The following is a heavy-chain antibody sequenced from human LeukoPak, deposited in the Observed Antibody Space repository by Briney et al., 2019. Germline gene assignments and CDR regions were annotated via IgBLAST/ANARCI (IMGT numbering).Heavy chain of an antibody. J-gene: IGHJ4*02. CDR1: GGSISSTTYY. V-gene: IGHV4-39*01. CDR3: AGPYSISSLGY. D-gene: IGHD6-6*01. Sequence: PSETLSLTCSVSGGSISSTTYYWGWIRQPPGKGLEWIGSISYSGSTYYNPSLKSRVTISVDTSKNQFSLMLSSVTAADTAVYYCAGPYSISSLGYWGQGTLVTVSS. CDR2: ISYSGST.